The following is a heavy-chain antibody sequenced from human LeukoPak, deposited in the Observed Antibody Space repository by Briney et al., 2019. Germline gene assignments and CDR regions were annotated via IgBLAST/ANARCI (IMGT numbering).Heavy chain of an antibody. D-gene: IGHD1-14*01. Sequence: GGSLRLSCAASGFTFSDNYMIWIRQAPGKGLEWVSYIDTSGSAMYYAVPVKGRFTISRDNARNSLYLQMNSLRAEDTAVYYCARARKGQYFDYWGQGNPVPVSS. CDR3: ARARKGQYFDY. J-gene: IGHJ4*02. V-gene: IGHV3-11*04. CDR2: IDTSGSAM. CDR1: GFTFSDNY.